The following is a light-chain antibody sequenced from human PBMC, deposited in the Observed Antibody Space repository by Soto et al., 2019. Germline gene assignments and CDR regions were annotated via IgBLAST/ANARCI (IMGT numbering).Light chain of an antibody. V-gene: IGKV3-15*01. CDR1: QSIGSN. CDR2: GAS. J-gene: IGKJ2*01. CDR3: QQYNDWPPYT. Sequence: EVLMTQSQGTLSVSPGERVTVSCRASQSIGSNLAWYQQKPGQAPRLLIYGASTRVIGVPDRFSGGRSGTEFTRTISSLQSEDMSVYSCQQYNDWPPYTFGQGTKLEIK.